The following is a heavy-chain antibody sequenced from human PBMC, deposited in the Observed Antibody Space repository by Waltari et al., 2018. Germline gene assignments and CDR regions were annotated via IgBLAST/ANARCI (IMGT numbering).Heavy chain of an antibody. Sequence: QVQLVQSGAEVKKPGSSVKVSCKASGGSFSTYAITWVRQAPGQGLEWMGGIIPIFETANYAQKFQERVTITTDGSMTTAYMELSSLTSEDTAVYYCARGGLYGQQLLESAFEIWGQGTKVTVAS. D-gene: IGHD6-13*01. CDR3: ARGGLYGQQLLESAFEI. V-gene: IGHV1-69*05. CDR1: GGSFSTYA. J-gene: IGHJ3*02. CDR2: IIPIFETA.